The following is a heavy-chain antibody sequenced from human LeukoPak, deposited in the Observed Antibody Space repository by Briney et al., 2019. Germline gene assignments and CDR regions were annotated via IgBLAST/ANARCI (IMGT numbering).Heavy chain of an antibody. CDR3: ATGLSMRPKYYYDSSGYYYY. CDR2: FDPEDGET. V-gene: IGHV1-24*01. CDR1: GYTLTELS. D-gene: IGHD3-22*01. J-gene: IGHJ4*02. Sequence: ASVKVSCKVSGYTLTELSMHWVRQAPGKGLEWMGGFDPEDGETIYAQKFQGRVTMTENTSTDTAHMELSSLRSEDTAVYYCATGLSMRPKYYYDSSGYYYYWGQGTLVTVSS.